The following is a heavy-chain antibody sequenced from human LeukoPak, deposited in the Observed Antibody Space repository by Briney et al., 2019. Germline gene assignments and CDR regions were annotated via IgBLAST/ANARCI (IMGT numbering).Heavy chain of an antibody. D-gene: IGHD2-2*01. J-gene: IGHJ4*02. CDR1: GGSFSGYY. CDR2: INHSGST. V-gene: IGHV4-34*01. CDR3: ARGKGVVPAARGWFDY. Sequence: SETLSLTCAVYGGSFSGYYWSWIRQPPGKGLEWIGEINHSGSTNYNPSLKGRVTISVDTSKNQFSLKLSSVTAADTAVYYCARGKGVVPAARGWFDYWGQGTLVTVSS.